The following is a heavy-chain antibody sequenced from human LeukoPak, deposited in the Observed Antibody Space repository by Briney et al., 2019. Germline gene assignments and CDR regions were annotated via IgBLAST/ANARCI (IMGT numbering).Heavy chain of an antibody. D-gene: IGHD3-10*01. CDR1: GYTFTSYG. Sequence: GASVKVSCKASGYTFTSYGISWVRQAPGQGLEWMGWISAYNGNTNYAQKLQGRVTMTTDTSTSTAYMELRSLRSDDTAVYYCARHSITMVRGVIIRGPEYNWFDPWGQGTLVTVSS. CDR3: ARHSITMVRGVIIRGPEYNWFDP. J-gene: IGHJ5*02. V-gene: IGHV1-18*01. CDR2: ISAYNGNT.